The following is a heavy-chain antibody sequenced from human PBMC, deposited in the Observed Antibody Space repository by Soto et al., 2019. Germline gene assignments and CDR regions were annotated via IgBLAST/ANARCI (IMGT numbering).Heavy chain of an antibody. D-gene: IGHD2-2*02. CDR3: AHRRGSGCYTRIMYGMDV. J-gene: IGHJ6*02. Sequence: QITLKESGPTLVKPTQTLTLTCTFSGFSLSTSGVGVGWIRQPPGKALEWLALIYWDDDKRYSPSLKSRLTITKDTSNNQVVLTITNMDAVDTATYYCAHRRGSGCYTRIMYGMDVWGQGTTDTAAS. CDR1: GFSLSTSGVG. CDR2: IYWDDDK. V-gene: IGHV2-5*02.